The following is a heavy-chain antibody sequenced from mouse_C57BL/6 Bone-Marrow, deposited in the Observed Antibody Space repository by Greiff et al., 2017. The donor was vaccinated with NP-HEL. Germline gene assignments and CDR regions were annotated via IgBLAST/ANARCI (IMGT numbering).Heavy chain of an antibody. Sequence: QVQLQQSGAELVKPGASVKLSCKASGYTFTSYWMHWVKQRPGQGLEWIGMIHPNSGSTNYNEKFKSKATLTVDKSSSTAYMQLSSLTSEDSAVYYCARAVGGLIDYWGQGTTLTVSS. CDR1: GYTFTSYW. V-gene: IGHV1-64*01. D-gene: IGHD3-1*01. CDR2: IHPNSGST. J-gene: IGHJ2*01. CDR3: ARAVGGLIDY.